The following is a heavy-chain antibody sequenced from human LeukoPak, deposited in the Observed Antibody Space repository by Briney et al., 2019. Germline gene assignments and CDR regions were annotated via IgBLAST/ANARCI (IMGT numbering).Heavy chain of an antibody. D-gene: IGHD3-22*01. CDR2: ISYSGNT. Sequence: PSETLSLTCTVSGGSIISSDYHWGWVRQPPGTGLEWIGTISYSGNTDYNPSLRSRVTISGDTSKKQFSLKLSSVTAADTAVYYCVTYYYGSSAPKRNYWGQGILVTVSS. CDR1: GGSIISSDYH. CDR3: VTYYYGSSAPKRNY. V-gene: IGHV4-39*07. J-gene: IGHJ4*02.